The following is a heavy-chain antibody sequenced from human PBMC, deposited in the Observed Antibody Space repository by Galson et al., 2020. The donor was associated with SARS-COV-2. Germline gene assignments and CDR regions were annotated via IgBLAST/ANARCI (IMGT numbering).Heavy chain of an antibody. D-gene: IGHD3-3*01. CDR3: ARDLWMRDWFDP. V-gene: IGHV3-11*04. Sequence: NSGGSLRLSCEASGFTFSDNYMSWIRQAPGKGLEWVSYISSSGSTKFYADPVKGRFTISRDNAKNSLYLQMNSRRAEDTAVYYCARDLWMRDWFDPWGQGTLVTVSS. CDR2: ISSSGSTK. J-gene: IGHJ5*02. CDR1: GFTFSDNY.